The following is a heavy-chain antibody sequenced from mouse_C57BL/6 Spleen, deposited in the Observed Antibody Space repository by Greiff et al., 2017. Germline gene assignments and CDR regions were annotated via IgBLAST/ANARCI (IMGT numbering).Heavy chain of an antibody. CDR1: GFTFSDYY. D-gene: IGHD1-1*01. V-gene: IGHV5-16*01. CDR3: ARGSNWYFDV. J-gene: IGHJ1*03. Sequence: EVMLVESEGGLVQPGSSMKLSCTASGFTFSDYYMAWVRQVPEKGLEWVANINYDGSSTYYLDSLKSRFLISRDNAKNILYLQMSSLKSEDTATYYCARGSNWYFDVWGTGTTVTVSS. CDR2: INYDGSST.